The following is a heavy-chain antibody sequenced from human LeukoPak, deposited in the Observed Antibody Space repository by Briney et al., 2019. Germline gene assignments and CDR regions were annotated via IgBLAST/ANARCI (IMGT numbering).Heavy chain of an antibody. J-gene: IGHJ6*03. D-gene: IGHD2-15*01. Sequence: SETLSLTCAVYGGSFSGYYWSWIRQPPGKGLEWIGEINHSGSTNYNPSLKSRVTISVDTSKNQSSLKLSSVTAADTAVYYCARGGGIYYMDVWGKGTTVTVSS. CDR3: ARGGGIYYMDV. CDR2: INHSGST. V-gene: IGHV4-34*01. CDR1: GGSFSGYY.